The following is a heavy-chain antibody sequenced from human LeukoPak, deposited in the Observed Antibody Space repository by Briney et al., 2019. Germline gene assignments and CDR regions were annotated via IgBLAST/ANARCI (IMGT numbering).Heavy chain of an antibody. CDR1: GFTFSSYA. V-gene: IGHV3-23*01. CDR2: VSGSGGST. J-gene: IGHJ4*02. CDR3: AKGPSGSSPYYFDY. Sequence: PGGSLRLSCAASGFTFSSYAMSWVRQAPGKGLQWVSVVSGSGGSTNYADFVKGRFTISRDNSKNTLYLQMNSLRAEDTAVYYCAKGPSGSSPYYFDYWGQGTLVTVSS. D-gene: IGHD1-26*01.